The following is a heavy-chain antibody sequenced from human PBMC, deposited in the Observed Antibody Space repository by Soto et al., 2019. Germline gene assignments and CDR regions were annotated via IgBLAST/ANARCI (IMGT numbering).Heavy chain of an antibody. CDR3: ATINHPATIVGVVAATGDAFDS. V-gene: IGHV5-51*03. D-gene: IGHD2-15*01. J-gene: IGHJ3*02. Sequence: PGESLKISCKGSGYSFTSYWIGWVRQMPGKGLEWMGIIYPGDSDTRYSPSFQGQVTISADKSISTAYLQWSSLKASDTAMYYCATINHPATIVGVVAATGDAFDSWGQGTMVTVSS. CDR2: IYPGDSDT. CDR1: GYSFTSYW.